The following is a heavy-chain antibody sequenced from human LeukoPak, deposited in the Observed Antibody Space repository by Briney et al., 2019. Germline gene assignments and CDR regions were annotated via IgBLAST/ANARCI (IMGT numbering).Heavy chain of an antibody. J-gene: IGHJ4*02. CDR1: GYTLTSYG. CDR3: CSRISGDYGDYVEY. V-gene: IGHV1-18*01. CDR2: ISAYNGNT. D-gene: IGHD4-17*01. Sequence: ASVKVSCKASGYTLTSYGISWVRQAPGQGLEWMGWISAYNGNTNYAQRLQGRVTMTTDTSTSTAYMELRSLRSDDTAVYYCCSRISGDYGDYVEYWGQGTLVTVSS.